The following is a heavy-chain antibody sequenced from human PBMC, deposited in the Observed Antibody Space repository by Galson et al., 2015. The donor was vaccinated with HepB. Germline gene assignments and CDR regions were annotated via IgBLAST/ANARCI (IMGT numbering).Heavy chain of an antibody. J-gene: IGHJ1*01. CDR1: GFTFNSYE. Sequence: SLRLSCAASGFTFNSYEMKWVRQAPGKGLEWVSSISSSGSTIYYADSVKGRFTISRDNAKNSLYLQMNSLRVEDTAVYFCAALPEGAARPIYWGQGALVTLSS. V-gene: IGHV3-48*03. CDR3: AALPEGAARPIY. D-gene: IGHD6-6*01. CDR2: ISSSGSTI.